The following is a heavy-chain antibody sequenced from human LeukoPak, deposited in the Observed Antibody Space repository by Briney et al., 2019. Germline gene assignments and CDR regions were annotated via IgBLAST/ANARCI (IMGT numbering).Heavy chain of an antibody. D-gene: IGHD3-22*01. Sequence: GGSLRLSCAASGFIFSNYAMSWVRQAPGKGLEWVSAIGGGGGSTYYADSVKGRFTISRDNSKNTLYLQMNSLRAEDTAVYYCAKGPSGYYYDSSGYYAPDYWGQGTLVTVSS. CDR1: GFIFSNYA. CDR2: IGGGGGST. CDR3: AKGPSGYYYDSSGYYAPDY. V-gene: IGHV3-23*01. J-gene: IGHJ4*02.